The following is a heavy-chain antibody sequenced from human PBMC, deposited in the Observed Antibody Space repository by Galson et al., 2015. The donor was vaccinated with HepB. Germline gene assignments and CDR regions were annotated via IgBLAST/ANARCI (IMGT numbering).Heavy chain of an antibody. D-gene: IGHD4-17*01. V-gene: IGHV3-74*01. CDR2: IHRDGSST. Sequence: SLRLSCAASGFSLSSYWMHWVRQAPGKGLVWVSRIHRDGSSTSYAASVKGRFTISRDTAKNTLYLQMNSLRVEDTGVYYCARDPEAYGDYGMDVWGQGTTVTVSS. J-gene: IGHJ6*02. CDR1: GFSLSSYW. CDR3: ARDPEAYGDYGMDV.